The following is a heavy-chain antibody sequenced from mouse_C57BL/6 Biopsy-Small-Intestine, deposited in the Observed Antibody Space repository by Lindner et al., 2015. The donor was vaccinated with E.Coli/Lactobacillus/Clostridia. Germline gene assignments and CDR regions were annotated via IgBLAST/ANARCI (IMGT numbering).Heavy chain of an antibody. J-gene: IGHJ1*03. Sequence: SVKVSCKASGYTFSSYGITWVRQAPGQGLEWMGGISAYTGNTNYAQKFQDRVTMTTDPSTNTAYVELMSLRSDDTAVYYCARLYYDFWSGYYSSGYYYYMDVWGKGTTVTVTS. V-gene: IGHV1-4*01. CDR1: GYTFSSYG. D-gene: IGHD2-12*01. CDR3: ARLYYDFWSGYYSSGYYYYMDV. CDR2: ISAYTGNT.